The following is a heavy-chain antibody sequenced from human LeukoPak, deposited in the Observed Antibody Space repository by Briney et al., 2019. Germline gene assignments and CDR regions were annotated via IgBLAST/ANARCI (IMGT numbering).Heavy chain of an antibody. CDR2: INHSGST. CDR3: AGGNYYQRPFEY. CDR1: GGSFNACY. Sequence: SETLSLTCGVYGGSFNACYWTWIRQPPGKGLEWIGEINHSGSTNYNPSLKSRISISIDTSENQFSLRLSSVTAADTAVYYCAGGNYYQRPFEYWGQGVLVTVSS. V-gene: IGHV4-34*01. D-gene: IGHD1-26*01. J-gene: IGHJ4*02.